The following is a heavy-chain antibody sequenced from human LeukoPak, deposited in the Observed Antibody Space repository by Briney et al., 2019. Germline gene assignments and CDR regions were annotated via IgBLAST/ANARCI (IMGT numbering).Heavy chain of an antibody. V-gene: IGHV3-23*01. J-gene: IGHJ4*02. D-gene: IGHD6-13*01. CDR1: GFTFSSYA. CDR2: ISGSGGST. Sequence: GGSLRLSCAASGFTFSSYAMSWVRQVPGKGLEWVSAISGSGGSTYYADSVKGRFTISRGNSKNTLYLQMNSLRAEDTAVYYCAKDLMMGSSWYYFDYWGQGTLVTVSS. CDR3: AKDLMMGSSWYYFDY.